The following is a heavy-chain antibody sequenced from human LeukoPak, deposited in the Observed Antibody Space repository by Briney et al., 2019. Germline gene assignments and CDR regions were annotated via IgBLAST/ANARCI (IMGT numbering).Heavy chain of an antibody. CDR1: GGSISSYY. J-gene: IGHJ4*02. Sequence: SSETLSLTCTVSGGSISSYYWSWIRQPPGKGLEWIGYIYYSGSTNYNPSLKSRVTISVDTPKNQFSLKLSSVTAADTAVYYCARTSSGSPYVPFDYWGQGTLVTVSS. V-gene: IGHV4-59*01. CDR2: IYYSGST. D-gene: IGHD3-10*01. CDR3: ARTSSGSPYVPFDY.